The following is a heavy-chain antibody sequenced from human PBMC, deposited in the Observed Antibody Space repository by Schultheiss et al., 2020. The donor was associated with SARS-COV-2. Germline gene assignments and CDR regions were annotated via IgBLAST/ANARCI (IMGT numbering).Heavy chain of an antibody. CDR1: GFTFDEYA. D-gene: IGHD2-2*01. CDR3: ARAPPLVVPAASHYYMDV. V-gene: IGHV3-9*01. Sequence: GGSLRLSCAASGFTFDEYAMHWVRQAPGKGLEWVSGISWNSGSIGYADSVKGRFTISRDNSKNTLYLQMNSLRAEDTAVYYCARAPPLVVPAASHYYMDVWGKGTTVTVSS. J-gene: IGHJ6*03. CDR2: ISWNSGSI.